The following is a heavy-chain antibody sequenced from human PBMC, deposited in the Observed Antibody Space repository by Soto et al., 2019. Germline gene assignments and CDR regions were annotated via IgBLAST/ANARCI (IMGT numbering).Heavy chain of an antibody. CDR3: NRAAGGGGFGAFDI. CDR2: IRSKAYGGTT. V-gene: IGHV3-49*03. Sequence: GGSLRLSCAASGFTFGNYAMSWFRQAPGKGLEWVGFIRSKAYGGTTEYAATGKCRITISSDDSKLIPYLKMNSLKAEDTDVYYCNRAAGGGGFGAFDIWGQGTMVTVSS. CDR1: GFTFGNYA. J-gene: IGHJ3*02. D-gene: IGHD3-16*01.